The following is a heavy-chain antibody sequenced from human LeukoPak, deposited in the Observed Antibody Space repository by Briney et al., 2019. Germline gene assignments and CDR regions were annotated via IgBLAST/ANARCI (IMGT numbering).Heavy chain of an antibody. V-gene: IGHV4-34*01. D-gene: IGHD3-22*01. CDR3: ARNDLSGYYPGAD. CDR1: GGSFSGYY. J-gene: IGHJ4*02. CDR2: INHSGSN. Sequence: SETLSLTCAVYGGSFSGYYWSWIRQPPGKGLEWIGEINHSGSNNYNPSLKSRVTISVDTSKNKFSLKLSSVTAADTAVYYCARNDLSGYYPGADWGQGTLVTVSS.